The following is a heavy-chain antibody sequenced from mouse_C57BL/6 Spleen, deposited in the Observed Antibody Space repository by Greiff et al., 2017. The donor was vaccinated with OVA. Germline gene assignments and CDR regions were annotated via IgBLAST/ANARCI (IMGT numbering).Heavy chain of an antibody. CDR1: GYAFSSSW. CDR3: ARGDDYVGRAMDY. Sequence: QVQLKESGPELVKPGASVKISCKASGYAFSSSWMNWVKQRPGKGLEWIGRIYPGDGDTNYNGKFKGKATLTADKSSSTAYMQLSSLTSEDSAVYFCARGDDYVGRAMDYWGQGTSVTVSS. CDR2: IYPGDGDT. V-gene: IGHV1-82*01. J-gene: IGHJ4*01. D-gene: IGHD2-4*01.